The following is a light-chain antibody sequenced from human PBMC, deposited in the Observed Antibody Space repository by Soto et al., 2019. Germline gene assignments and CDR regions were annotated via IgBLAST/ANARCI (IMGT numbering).Light chain of an antibody. CDR2: GAS. V-gene: IGKV3-20*01. J-gene: IGKJ1*01. CDR1: QSVSSSY. CDR3: QQYGSSPGT. Sequence: EIVLTQSPCTLSLSPGERATLSCRASQSVSSSYLAWYQQKPGQAPRLLIYGASSRATGIPDRFSGSGSGTDFTLTISRLEPEDFAVYYCQQYGSSPGTLGQGTKVEIK.